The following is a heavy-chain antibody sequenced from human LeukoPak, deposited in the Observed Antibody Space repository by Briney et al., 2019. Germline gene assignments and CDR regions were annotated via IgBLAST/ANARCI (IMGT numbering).Heavy chain of an antibody. CDR1: GDYISSSSYY. V-gene: IGHV4-39*01. D-gene: IGHD3-22*01. Sequence: SETLSLTCAVSGDYISSSSYYWGWIRQSPGTGLEWIGDIYHNYSPSLKSRVAISIDTSKNQFSLRLRSMTAADTAVFYCARRRYYDSTGYFEWGRGTLVTVSS. CDR3: ARRRYYDSTGYFE. CDR2: IYH. J-gene: IGHJ1*01.